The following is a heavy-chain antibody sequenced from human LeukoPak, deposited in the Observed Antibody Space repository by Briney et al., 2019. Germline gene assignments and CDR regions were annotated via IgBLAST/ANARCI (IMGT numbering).Heavy chain of an antibody. Sequence: PSETLSLTCTVSAGSISSSYWSWIRQPPGKGLEWIGYIYYSGSTNYNPSLKSRVTISVDTSKNQFSLKLNSVTAADTAVYYCARQGPLTTAVTTRTNPFDYRGQGTLVTVSS. CDR2: IYYSGST. D-gene: IGHD4-11*01. CDR3: ARQGPLTTAVTTRTNPFDY. CDR1: AGSISSSY. V-gene: IGHV4-59*08. J-gene: IGHJ4*02.